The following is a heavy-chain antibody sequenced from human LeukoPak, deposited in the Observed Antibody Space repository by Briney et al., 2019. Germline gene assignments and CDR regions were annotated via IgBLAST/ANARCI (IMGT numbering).Heavy chain of an antibody. D-gene: IGHD2-2*01. Sequence: ASETLSLTCAVYGGSFSGYYWSWIRQPPGKGLEWIGEINHSGSTNYNPSLKSRVTISVDMSKNQFSLKLSSVTAADTAVYYCARGPPAKPGTGYYYGMDVWGQGTTVTVSS. J-gene: IGHJ6*02. CDR1: GGSFSGYY. CDR2: INHSGST. CDR3: ARGPPAKPGTGYYYGMDV. V-gene: IGHV4-34*01.